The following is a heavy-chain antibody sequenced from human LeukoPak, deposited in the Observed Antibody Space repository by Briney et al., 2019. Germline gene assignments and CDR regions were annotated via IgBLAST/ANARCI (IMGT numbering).Heavy chain of an antibody. J-gene: IGHJ4*02. D-gene: IGHD5-24*01. CDR2: INPNSGGT. V-gene: IGHV1-2*06. CDR1: GYTFTGYY. CDR3: AQMATMENVDY. Sequence: ASVKVPRKASGYTFTGYYMHWVRQAPGQGLEWMGRINPNSGGTNYAQKFQGRVTMTRDTSISTAYMELSRLRSDDTAVYYCAQMATMENVDYWGQGTLVTVSS.